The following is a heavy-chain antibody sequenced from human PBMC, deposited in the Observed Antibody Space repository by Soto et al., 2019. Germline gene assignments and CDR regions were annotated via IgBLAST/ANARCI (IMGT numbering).Heavy chain of an antibody. D-gene: IGHD6-19*01. CDR3: AKGGSGWPNYYYYYGMDV. J-gene: IGHJ6*02. Sequence: GGSLRLSCAASGFTFSSYAMSWVRQAPGKGLEWVSAISGSGGSTYYADSVKGRFTISRDNSKNPLYLQMNSLRAEDTAVYYCAKGGSGWPNYYYYYGMDVWGQGTTVTVSS. CDR2: ISGSGGST. CDR1: GFTFSSYA. V-gene: IGHV3-23*01.